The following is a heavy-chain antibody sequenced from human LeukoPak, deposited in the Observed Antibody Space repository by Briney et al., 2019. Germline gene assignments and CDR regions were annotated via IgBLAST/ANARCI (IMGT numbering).Heavy chain of an antibody. CDR3: AKDIDWGRFDV. V-gene: IGHV3-23*01. CDR2: VSPSGDIT. D-gene: IGHD7-27*01. Sequence: GGSLRLSCAASGFTFSSHGMGWVRQAPGMGLEWVSGVSPSGDITYYADSVKGRFAISRDNSRNTVYFQLNSLRADDTAVYYCAKDIDWGRFDVWGRGTLVTVSS. CDR1: GFTFSSHG. J-gene: IGHJ2*01.